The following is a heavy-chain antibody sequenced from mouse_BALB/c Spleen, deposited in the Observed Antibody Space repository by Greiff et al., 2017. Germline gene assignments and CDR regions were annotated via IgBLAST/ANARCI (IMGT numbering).Heavy chain of an antibody. J-gene: IGHJ1*01. Sequence: EVMLVESGPSLVKPSQTLSLTCSVTGDSITSGYWNWIRKFPGNKLEYMGYISYSGSTYYNPSLKSRISITRDTSKNQYYLQLNSVTTEDTATYYCARSGDYDGGYFDVWGAGTTVTVSS. D-gene: IGHD2-4*01. CDR2: ISYSGST. V-gene: IGHV3-8*02. CDR1: GDSITSGY. CDR3: ARSGDYDGGYFDV.